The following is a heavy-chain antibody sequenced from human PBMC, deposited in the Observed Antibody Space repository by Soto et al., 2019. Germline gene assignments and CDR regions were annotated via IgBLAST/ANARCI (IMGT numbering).Heavy chain of an antibody. D-gene: IGHD2-2*01. V-gene: IGHV4-34*01. CDR1: GGSFSGYY. Sequence: QVQLQQWGAGLLKPSETLSLTCAVYGGSFSGYYWSWIRQPPGKGLEWIGEINNSGRTTCNPSLKTRATFSVETSKNQSSLMLSSVTAADTAVYYCARGVYCSSTSCYWGMDVWGQGTTVTVSS. CDR3: ARGVYCSSTSCYWGMDV. J-gene: IGHJ6*02. CDR2: INNSGRT.